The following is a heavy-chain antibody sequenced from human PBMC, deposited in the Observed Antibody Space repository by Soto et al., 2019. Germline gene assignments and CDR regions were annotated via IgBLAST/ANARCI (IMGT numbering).Heavy chain of an antibody. D-gene: IGHD3-3*01. V-gene: IGHV4-31*03. CDR2: IYYSGST. CDR3: ARRAVLSGSGGTESGYYYYYGMDV. CDR1: GGSISSGGYY. Sequence: QVQLQESGPGLVKPSQTLSLTCTVSGGSISSGGYYWSWIRQHPGKGLEWIGYIYYSGSTYYNPSLKSRVTISVDTSKNQFSLKLSSVTAADTAVYYCARRAVLSGSGGTESGYYYYYGMDVWGQGTTVTVSS. J-gene: IGHJ6*02.